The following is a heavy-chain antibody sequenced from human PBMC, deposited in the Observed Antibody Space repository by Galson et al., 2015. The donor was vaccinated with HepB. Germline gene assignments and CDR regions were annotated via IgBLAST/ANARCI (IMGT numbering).Heavy chain of an antibody. V-gene: IGHV3-74*01. Sequence: SLRLSCAASGFTFSSYWMHWVRQVPGKGLVWVSRMYSDGSSANYADSVKGRFTISRDNAKNTLYLQMNSLRAEDTAVYYCGRALCSSGCYGFVIWGPGTMVTVSS. CDR2: MYSDGSSA. CDR3: GRALCSSGCYGFVI. D-gene: IGHD2-2*01. J-gene: IGHJ3*02. CDR1: GFTFSSYW.